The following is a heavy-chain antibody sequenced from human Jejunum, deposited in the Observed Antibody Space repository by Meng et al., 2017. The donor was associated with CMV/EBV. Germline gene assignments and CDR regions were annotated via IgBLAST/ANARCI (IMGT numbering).Heavy chain of an antibody. V-gene: IGHV2-26*01. J-gene: IGHJ6*02. CDR3: ARIGRAPRHRTVPPIYNYGLDL. Sequence: MGVSWIRQPPGKALEWLAHRFSDDEKSYRTSLESRLTIVNDISKNQVVLTMTKMDPVDTGTYYCARIGRAPRHRTVPPIYNYGLDLWAQGTTVTVSS. CDR1: MG. CDR2: RFSDDEK. D-gene: IGHD4-17*01.